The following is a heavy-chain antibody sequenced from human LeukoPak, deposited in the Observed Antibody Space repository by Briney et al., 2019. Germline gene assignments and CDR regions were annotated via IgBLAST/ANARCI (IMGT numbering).Heavy chain of an antibody. D-gene: IGHD2-21*01. CDR2: IKQDGSEK. V-gene: IGHV3-7*01. Sequence: GGSLRLSCAASGFTFSTYWMSWVRQAPGKGLDWVANIKQDGSEKYYVDSVKGRFTISRDNAKNSLYLQMNSLRAEDTAVYYCARDHCGGDWLCPDSWFDPWGQGTLVTVSS. J-gene: IGHJ5*02. CDR1: GFTFSTYW. CDR3: ARDHCGGDWLCPDSWFDP.